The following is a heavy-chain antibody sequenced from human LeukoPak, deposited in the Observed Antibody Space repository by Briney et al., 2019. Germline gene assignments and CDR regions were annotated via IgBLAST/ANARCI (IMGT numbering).Heavy chain of an antibody. D-gene: IGHD3-22*01. CDR1: CGYISSSSYY. CDR3: ARRRYYDSTGYLD. CDR2: LYYSGST. V-gene: IGHV4-39*01. J-gene: IGHJ1*01. Sequence: PSETLSLTCTVSCGYISSSSYYWDWIRQPSGRGPEWIGSLYYSGSTYYTPSLKSRVTIFLATSKNQFSLKLASVTAADTAVYYCARRRYYDSTGYLDWGQGTLVTVSS.